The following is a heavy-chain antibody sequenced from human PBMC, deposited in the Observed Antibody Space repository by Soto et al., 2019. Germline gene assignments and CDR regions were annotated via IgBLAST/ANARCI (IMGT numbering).Heavy chain of an antibody. CDR1: GVSFNNNG. J-gene: IGHJ6*02. Sequence: QVQLVQSGAEVKKPGSSVKVSCKTSGVSFNNNGIGWVRQAPGHGLEWMGGVSPPFRTSNYARKFPGRISITADASTGTVNMELSSLTSEDTAQYYCARVLYYGSGSYSPYGMDVWGQGTTVTVSS. CDR2: VSPPFRTS. V-gene: IGHV1-69*01. CDR3: ARVLYYGSGSYSPYGMDV. D-gene: IGHD3-10*01.